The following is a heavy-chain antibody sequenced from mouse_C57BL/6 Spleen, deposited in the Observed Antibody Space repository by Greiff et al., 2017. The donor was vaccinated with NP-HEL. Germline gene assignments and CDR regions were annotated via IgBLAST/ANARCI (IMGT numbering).Heavy chain of an antibody. V-gene: IGHV1-59*01. Sequence: VQLQQSGAELVRPGTSVKLSCKASGYTFTSYWMHWVKQRPGQGLEWIGVIDPSDSYTNYNQKFKGKAKLTVDTSSSTAYMQLRSLTSEDSAVYYCASFLPISAYYAIDYWGQGTSVTVSS. CDR3: ASFLPISAYYAIDY. CDR1: GYTFTSYW. D-gene: IGHD5-5*01. CDR2: IDPSDSYT. J-gene: IGHJ4*01.